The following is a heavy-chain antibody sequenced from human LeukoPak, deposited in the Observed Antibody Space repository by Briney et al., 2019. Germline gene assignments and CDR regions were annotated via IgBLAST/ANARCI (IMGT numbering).Heavy chain of an antibody. V-gene: IGHV3-9*03. D-gene: IGHD1-26*01. CDR3: AKDMGSGSYYGPYAFDI. CDR1: GIAFDDYA. Sequence: SLRLSCAAPGIAFDDYAMHWGGQAPGKGLEWCSGISRDSVSIGYADSVKGRFTISRDNAKNSLDLQMISLRDEDMALYYCAKDMGSGSYYGPYAFDIWGQGTMVTVSS. CDR2: ISRDSVSI. J-gene: IGHJ3*02.